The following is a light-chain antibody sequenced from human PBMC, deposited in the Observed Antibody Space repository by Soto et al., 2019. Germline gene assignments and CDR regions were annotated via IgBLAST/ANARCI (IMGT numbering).Light chain of an antibody. J-gene: IGLJ2*01. Sequence: QSALTQPASVSGSPGQSITISCTGTTNDIGAFNYVSWYQQHPVKAPKLILYEVTNRPSGVSNRVSGSKSGNTASLTISGLQAEDEADYYCSSYTSTSTRVFGGGTKLTVL. CDR1: TNDIGAFNY. CDR3: SSYTSTSTRV. CDR2: EVT. V-gene: IGLV2-14*01.